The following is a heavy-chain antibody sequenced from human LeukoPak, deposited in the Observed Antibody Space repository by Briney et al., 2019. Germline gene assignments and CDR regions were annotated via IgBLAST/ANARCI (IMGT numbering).Heavy chain of an antibody. CDR1: GFSLTTGVC. CDR2: TYWNDDK. V-gene: IGHV2-5*01. CDR3: AYRATITQLDY. J-gene: IGHJ4*02. D-gene: IGHD4-11*01. Sequence: GPTLVKPTETLTLTCTFSGFSLTTGVCVGWIRQPPGKALEWLGFTYWNDDKRYSPSLKTRLTITKDTSKNQVFLTMTNMDPVDTATYYCAYRATITQLDYWGQGILVTVSS.